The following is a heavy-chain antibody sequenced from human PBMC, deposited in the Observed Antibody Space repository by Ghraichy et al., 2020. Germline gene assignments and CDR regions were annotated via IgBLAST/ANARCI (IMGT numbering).Heavy chain of an antibody. CDR1: GFRLEDHS. D-gene: IGHD7-27*01. CDR2: INWDGSST. J-gene: IGHJ4*02. Sequence: GESLNISCEASGFRLEDHSMHWVRQAPGKGLQWVSLINWDGSSTYYADSVKGRVTVSRDNTKNSLYPEMKSLTTEDSALYYCSKDMGTRPGLYFLESWGRGTQVTVSS. V-gene: IGHV3-43*01. CDR3: SKDMGTRPGLYFLES.